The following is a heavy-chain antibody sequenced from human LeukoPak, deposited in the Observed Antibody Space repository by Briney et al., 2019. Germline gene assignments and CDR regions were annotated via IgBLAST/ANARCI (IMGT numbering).Heavy chain of an antibody. CDR3: AGRDGNAFDI. V-gene: IGHV4-4*07. J-gene: IGHJ3*02. D-gene: IGHD2-21*02. Sequence: PSETLSLTCTVSGGSMNTYYWSWIRQPAGKGLEWIGRLYSSGSSTFNPSLESRVTISVDTSKNQFSLRLSSVTAADTGVYYCAGRDGNAFDIWGQGTMVTVSS. CDR2: LYSSGSS. CDR1: GGSMNTYY.